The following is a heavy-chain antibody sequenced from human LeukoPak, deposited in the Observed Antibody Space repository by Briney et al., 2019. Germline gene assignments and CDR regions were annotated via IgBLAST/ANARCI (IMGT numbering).Heavy chain of an antibody. V-gene: IGHV5-10-1*04. CDR2: IDPSDSYT. Sequence: GESLKISCKGSGYSFTSYWISWVRQMPGKGLEWMGRIDPSDSYTNYSPSFQGQVTISADKSLSTAYLQWSSLKASDTAMYYCARQDGNTAYYFDYWGQGTLVTVSS. CDR1: GYSFTSYW. D-gene: IGHD4-23*01. CDR3: ARQDGNTAYYFDY. J-gene: IGHJ4*02.